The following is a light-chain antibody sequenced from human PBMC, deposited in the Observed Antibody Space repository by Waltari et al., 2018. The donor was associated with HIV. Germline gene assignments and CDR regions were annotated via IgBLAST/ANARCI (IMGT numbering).Light chain of an antibody. V-gene: IGLV1-44*01. CDR2: SNN. J-gene: IGLJ3*02. CDR3: AAWDDSLAWV. CDR1: SSNIGSNT. Sequence: QSVLTQPPSASGTPGQRVTISCSGSSSNIGSNTVNWYQQLPGTAPKLLIYSNNQRPAGVPDGFAGSKSGTSASLAIRGLQSEDEADYYCAAWDDSLAWVFGGGTKLTVL.